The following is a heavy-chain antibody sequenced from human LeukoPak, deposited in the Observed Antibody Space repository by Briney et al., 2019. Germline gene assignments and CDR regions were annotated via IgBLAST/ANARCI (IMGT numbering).Heavy chain of an antibody. Sequence: PSETLSLTCTVSGGSISSYYWSWIRQPPGKGLEWIGYIYYSGSTNYNPSLKSRVTISVDTSKNQFSLKLSSVTAADTAVYYCARHKGSRRYGSGSWDYWGQGTLVTVSS. CDR2: IYYSGST. CDR3: ARHKGSRRYGSGSWDY. D-gene: IGHD3-10*01. V-gene: IGHV4-59*08. J-gene: IGHJ4*02. CDR1: GGSISSYY.